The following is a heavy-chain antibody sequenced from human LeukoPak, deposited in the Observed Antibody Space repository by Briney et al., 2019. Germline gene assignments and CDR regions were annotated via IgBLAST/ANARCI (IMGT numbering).Heavy chain of an antibody. J-gene: IGHJ5*02. Sequence: SETLSLTCTVSGGSISSYYWSWIRQPAGKGLEWIGRIYTSGSTNYNPSLKSRVTMSVDTSKNQFSLKLSSVTAADTAVYYCARGRYYYDSSGYPWFDPWGQGTLVTVSS. CDR2: IYTSGST. V-gene: IGHV4-4*07. D-gene: IGHD3-22*01. CDR1: GGSISSYY. CDR3: ARGRYYYDSSGYPWFDP.